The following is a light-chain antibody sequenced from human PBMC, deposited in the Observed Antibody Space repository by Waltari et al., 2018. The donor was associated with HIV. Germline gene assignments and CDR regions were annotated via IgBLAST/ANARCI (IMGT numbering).Light chain of an antibody. CDR2: LYSDCSH. J-gene: IGLJ3*02. V-gene: IGLV4-69*02. CDR3: QTWGPGIEV. CDR1: SGRISYA. Sequence: LVVTQSPSASASQGASVTLTCTLSSGRISYAIAWHQKQPEKGPSYLMRLYSDCSHTKGAGIPVRFSGSSSGAERYLPISSLQSEDEADYYCQTWGPGIEVFGGGTKLTVL.